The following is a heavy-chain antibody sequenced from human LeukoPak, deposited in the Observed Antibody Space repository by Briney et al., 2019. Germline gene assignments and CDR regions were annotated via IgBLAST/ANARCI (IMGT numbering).Heavy chain of an antibody. CDR1: GGSISSSSYY. Sequence: SETPETTCTVSGGSISSSSYYWGWIRQSPGKGLEWIGSMYWSGTTYYNPSLKSRLTISEDTSKNQFSLKLSSVTAADTAVYYCARHGGYCSGGSCFIKMEYFDNWGQG. J-gene: IGHJ4*02. V-gene: IGHV4-39*01. CDR3: ARHGGYCSGGSCFIKMEYFDN. CDR2: MYWSGTT. D-gene: IGHD2-15*01.